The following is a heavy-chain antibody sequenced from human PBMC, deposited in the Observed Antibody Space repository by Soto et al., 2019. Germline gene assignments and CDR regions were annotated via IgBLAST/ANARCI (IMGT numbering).Heavy chain of an antibody. J-gene: IGHJ6*02. Sequence: PGGSLRLSCASSGFTFSSYGMHWVRQAPGKGLEWVAVISYDGSNKYYADSVKGRFTISRDNSKNTLYLQMNSLRAEDMAVYYCAKDLRVGDGSGSYYPWDYYGMDVWGQGTRVTVSS. CDR3: AKDLRVGDGSGSYYPWDYYGMDV. CDR1: GFTFSSYG. V-gene: IGHV3-30*18. CDR2: ISYDGSNK. D-gene: IGHD3-10*01.